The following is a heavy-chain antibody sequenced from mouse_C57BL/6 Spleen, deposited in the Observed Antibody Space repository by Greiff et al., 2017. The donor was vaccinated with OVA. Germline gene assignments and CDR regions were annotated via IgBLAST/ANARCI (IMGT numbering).Heavy chain of an antibody. CDR3: ARDRSYGSSYPFAY. Sequence: EVQLVESGPGLVKPSQSLSLTCSVTGYSITSGYYWNWIRQFPGNKLEWMGYISYDGSNNYNPSLKNRISITRDTSKNQCFLKLNSVTTEDTATYYGARDRSYGSSYPFAYWGQGTLVTVSA. CDR2: ISYDGSN. D-gene: IGHD1-1*01. V-gene: IGHV3-6*01. CDR1: GYSITSGYY. J-gene: IGHJ3*01.